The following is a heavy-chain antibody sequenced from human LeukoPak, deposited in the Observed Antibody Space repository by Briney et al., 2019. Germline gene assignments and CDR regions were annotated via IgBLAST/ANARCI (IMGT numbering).Heavy chain of an antibody. V-gene: IGHV3-30*03. CDR2: ISYDGSNK. D-gene: IGHD2-15*01. J-gene: IGHJ3*02. CDR3: ARGAPLVAVTTGAFDI. CDR1: GFTFSSYG. Sequence: PGRSLRLSCAASGFTFSSYGMHWVRQAPGKRLEWVAVISYDGSNKFYADSVKGRFTISRDNSKNTLYLQMNSLRVEDTAIYYCARGAPLVAVTTGAFDIWGQGTMVTVSS.